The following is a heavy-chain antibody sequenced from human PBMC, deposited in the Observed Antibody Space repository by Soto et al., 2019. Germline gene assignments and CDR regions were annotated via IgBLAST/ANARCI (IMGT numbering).Heavy chain of an antibody. CDR3: ARHDFYGSGSYVSWFDP. CDR2: IYYNGST. D-gene: IGHD3-10*01. Sequence: SETLSLTCTVSGGSISSSSYYWGWIRQPPGKGLEWIGSIYYNGSTYYNPSLKSRVTISVDTSKNQFSLKLSSVTAADTAVYYCARHDFYGSGSYVSWFDPWGQGTLVTVSS. V-gene: IGHV4-39*01. CDR1: GGSISSSSYY. J-gene: IGHJ5*02.